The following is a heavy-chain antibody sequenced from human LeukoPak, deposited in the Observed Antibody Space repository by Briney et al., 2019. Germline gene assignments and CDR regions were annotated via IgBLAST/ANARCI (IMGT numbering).Heavy chain of an antibody. D-gene: IGHD3-10*01. Sequence: SETLSLTCTVSGPSMHSYWSWIPQPAGKGLEGIGRFSGRGTITYNPALQGRLTNSIDTSKNQFSLKLVSVTARDPAAISASRDSGTKEPVKFEPWGQGTLVTVSS. J-gene: IGHJ5*02. CDR2: FSGRGTI. CDR3: SRDSGTKEPVKFEP. V-gene: IGHV4-4*07. CDR1: GPSMHSY.